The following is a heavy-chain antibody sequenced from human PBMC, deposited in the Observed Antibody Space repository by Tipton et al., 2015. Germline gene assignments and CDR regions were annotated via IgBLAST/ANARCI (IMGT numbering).Heavy chain of an antibody. CDR3: ARLYRYGSFAFDV. D-gene: IGHD5-18*01. CDR1: GGSVSLGTYY. J-gene: IGHJ3*01. Sequence: TLSLTCSVSGGSVSLGTYYWSWARQPPGKRLEWIGYIYYTGSTNYNPPLKSRVTMSVDTSNSQFSLKVTSVTAADTAVYYCARLYRYGSFAFDVWGQGTMVTVSS. V-gene: IGHV4-61*01. CDR2: IYYTGST.